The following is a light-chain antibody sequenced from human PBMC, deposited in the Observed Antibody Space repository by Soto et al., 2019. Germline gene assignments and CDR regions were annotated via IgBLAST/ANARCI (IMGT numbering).Light chain of an antibody. CDR3: QQRSNGG. J-gene: IGKJ1*01. CDR2: DAS. CDR1: QSVSSY. Sequence: ESVLIQSPAVLPLSKGERATLSCRASQSVSSYLAWYQQKPGQAPRLLIYDASNRATGIPARFSGSGSGTDFTLTISSLEPEDFAVYYCQQRSNGGFGQVTKV. V-gene: IGKV3-11*01.